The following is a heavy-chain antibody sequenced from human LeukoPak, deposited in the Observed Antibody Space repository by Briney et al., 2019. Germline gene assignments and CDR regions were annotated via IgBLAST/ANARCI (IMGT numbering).Heavy chain of an antibody. V-gene: IGHV4-4*07. CDR3: VRAHSNSWNNWFDP. J-gene: IGHJ5*02. Sequence: PSETLSLTCTVSGGSISSSYWSWIRQPAGKGLEWIGRMSTSGSTNYNPSLRSRVTMSGDTSKNQLSLKLSSVTAADTAVYYCVRAHSNSWNNWFDPWGQGTLVTVSS. CDR1: GGSISSSY. D-gene: IGHD2-2*01. CDR2: MSTSGST.